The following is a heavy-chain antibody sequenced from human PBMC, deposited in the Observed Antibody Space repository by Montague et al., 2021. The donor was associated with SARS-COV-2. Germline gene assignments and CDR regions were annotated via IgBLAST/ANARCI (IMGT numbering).Heavy chain of an antibody. CDR2: INHSASP. V-gene: IGHV4-34*01. CDR1: DGSFSGYY. J-gene: IGHJ4*02. Sequence: SETLSLTCAVYDGSFSGYYWGWIRQPPGKGLEWIGEINHSASPNYNPSLKRRLTISIDMSKNQLSLKLTSVTAADTALYYCASQGYYGSGSYVHYWGQGTLVTVSS. CDR3: ASQGYYGSGSYVHY. D-gene: IGHD3-10*01.